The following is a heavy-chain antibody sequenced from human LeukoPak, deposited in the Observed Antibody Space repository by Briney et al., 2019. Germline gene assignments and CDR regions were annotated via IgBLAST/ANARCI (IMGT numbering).Heavy chain of an antibody. CDR2: ISGSGGST. CDR1: GFTFSSYA. Sequence: GGSLRLSCAASGFTFSSYAMSWVRQAPGKGLEWVSAISGSGGSTYYADSVKGRFTISRDNSKNTLYLQMNSLRAEDTAVYYCAKDRATIHDYVWGTWYYFDYWGQGTLVTVSS. CDR3: AKDRATIHDYVWGTWYYFDY. D-gene: IGHD3-16*01. V-gene: IGHV3-23*01. J-gene: IGHJ4*02.